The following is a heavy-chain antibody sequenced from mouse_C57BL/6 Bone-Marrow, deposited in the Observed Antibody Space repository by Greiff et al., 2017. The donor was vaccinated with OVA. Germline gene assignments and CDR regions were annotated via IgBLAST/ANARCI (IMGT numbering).Heavy chain of an antibody. V-gene: IGHV2-2*01. Sequence: VQVVESGPGLVQPSQSLSITCTVSGFSLTSYGVHWVRQSPGKGLEWLGVIWSGGSTDYNAAFISRLSISKDNSKSQVFFKMNSLQADDTAIYYCARTGDGYDGADVWGTGTTVTVSS. D-gene: IGHD2-2*01. CDR3: ARTGDGYDGADV. CDR1: GFSLTSYG. J-gene: IGHJ1*03. CDR2: IWSGGST.